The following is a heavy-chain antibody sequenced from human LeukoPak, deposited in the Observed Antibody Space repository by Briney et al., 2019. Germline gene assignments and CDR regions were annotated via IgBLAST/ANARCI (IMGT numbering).Heavy chain of an antibody. CDR2: IYSGGST. Sequence: GWSLRLSRAASGFTVSSDYMSWVRQAPGKGLGGVSVIYSGGSTYYADSVKGRFTISRDKSKNTVYLQMNSLRFEDTAMYYCARNWFDPWGQGTLVTVSS. CDR3: ARNWFDP. J-gene: IGHJ5*02. CDR1: GFTVSSDY. V-gene: IGHV3-53*05.